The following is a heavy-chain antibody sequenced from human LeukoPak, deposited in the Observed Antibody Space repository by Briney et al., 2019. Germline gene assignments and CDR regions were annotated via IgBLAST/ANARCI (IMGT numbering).Heavy chain of an antibody. J-gene: IGHJ3*02. V-gene: IGHV3-74*01. Sequence: GGSLRLSCAASGFTFSRYWMHWVRQAPGKGLVWVSHISADGSTTTYADSVRGRFTISRDNAKNTLYLQMNSLRAEDTAIYYCADPFADAFDIWGQGTMVTVSS. D-gene: IGHD3-3*01. CDR3: ADPFADAFDI. CDR1: GFTFSRYW. CDR2: ISADGSTT.